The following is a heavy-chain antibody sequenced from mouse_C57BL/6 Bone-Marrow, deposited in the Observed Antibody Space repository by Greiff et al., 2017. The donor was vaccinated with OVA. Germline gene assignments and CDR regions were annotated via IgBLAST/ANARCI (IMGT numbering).Heavy chain of an antibody. CDR1: GYTFTNYW. Sequence: VQLQQSGAELVRPGTSVKMSCKASGYTFTNYWIGWAKQRPGHGLEWIGDIYPGGGYTNYNEKFKGKATLTADKSSSTAYMQFSSLTSEDSAIYYCARWIYYDYGVMDYWGQGTSVTVSS. V-gene: IGHV1-63*01. CDR2: IYPGGGYT. CDR3: ARWIYYDYGVMDY. D-gene: IGHD2-4*01. J-gene: IGHJ4*01.